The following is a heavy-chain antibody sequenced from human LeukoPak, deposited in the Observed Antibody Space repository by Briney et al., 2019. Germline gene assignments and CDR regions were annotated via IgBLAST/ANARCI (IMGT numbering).Heavy chain of an antibody. J-gene: IGHJ6*02. CDR3: TTDGIELRGQWLVPPYHYYGMGV. V-gene: IGHV3-15*01. Sequence: PGESLRLSCAASGFTFSNAWMSWVRQAPGKGLEWVGRIKSKTNGGTTDYAAPVKGRFTISRDDSKNTLYLQMNSLKTEDTAVYYCTTDGIELRGQWLVPPYHYYGMGVWGQGTTVTVSS. D-gene: IGHD6-19*01. CDR1: GFTFSNAW. CDR2: IKSKTNGGTT.